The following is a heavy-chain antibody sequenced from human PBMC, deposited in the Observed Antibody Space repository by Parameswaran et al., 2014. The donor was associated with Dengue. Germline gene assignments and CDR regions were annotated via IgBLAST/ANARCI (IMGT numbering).Heavy chain of an antibody. D-gene: IGHD6-13*01. CDR3: ARGWYAIAAADYYYGMDV. V-gene: IGHV4-34*01. CDR2: INHSGST. J-gene: IGHJ6*02. Sequence: VRQAPGKGLEWIGEINHSGSTNYNPSLKSRVTISVDTSKNQFSLKLSSVTAADTAVYYCARGWYAIAAADYYYGMDVWGQGTTVTVSS.